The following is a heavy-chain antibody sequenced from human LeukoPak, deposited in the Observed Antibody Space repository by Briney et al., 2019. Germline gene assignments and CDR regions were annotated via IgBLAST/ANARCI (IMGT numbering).Heavy chain of an antibody. D-gene: IGHD5-18*01. CDR1: GGSISNSNW. J-gene: IGHJ6*02. CDR3: ARDRVMAYSYGYGYYYYGMDV. CDR2: IHHSGGS. V-gene: IGHV4-4*02. Sequence: SETLSLTCAVSGGSISNSNWWTWVRQPPGEGLEWIGEIHHSGGSNYNPSLKSRVTMSVDTSKNQFSLKLSSVTAADTAVYYCARDRVMAYSYGYGYYYYGMDVWGQGTTVTVSS.